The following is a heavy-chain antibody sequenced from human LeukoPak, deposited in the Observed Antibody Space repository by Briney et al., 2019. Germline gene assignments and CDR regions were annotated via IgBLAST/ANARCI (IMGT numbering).Heavy chain of an antibody. V-gene: IGHV1-18*01. J-gene: IGHJ6*03. CDR3: ARGHIVVVPAAIRTNYYYYMVV. CDR2: ISAYNGNT. D-gene: IGHD2-2*02. CDR1: GFTFTSYG. Sequence: ASLKVSCKASGFTFTSYGISWVRQAPGQGLEWMGWISAYNGNTNYAQKVQGRVTMTTDKSTSTAYMELRSLRSDDTAVYYCARGHIVVVPAAIRTNYYYYMVVWGKGTAVTVSS.